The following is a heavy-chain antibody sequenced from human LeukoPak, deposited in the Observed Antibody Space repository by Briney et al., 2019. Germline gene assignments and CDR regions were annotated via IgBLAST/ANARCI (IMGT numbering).Heavy chain of an antibody. J-gene: IGHJ4*02. CDR2: INPNSGGT. Sequence: ASVKVSCKASGYTFTDYYMHWVRQAPGQGLEWMGWINPNSGGTNYAQKFQGRVTMTRDTSISTAYMELSRLRSDDTAVYYCARAITIFGVVSCWGQGALVTVSS. CDR3: ARAITIFGVVSC. CDR1: GYTFTDYY. D-gene: IGHD3-3*01. V-gene: IGHV1-2*02.